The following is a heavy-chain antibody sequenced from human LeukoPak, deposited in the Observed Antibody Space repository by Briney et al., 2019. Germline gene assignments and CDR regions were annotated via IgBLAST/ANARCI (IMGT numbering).Heavy chain of an antibody. J-gene: IGHJ6*02. D-gene: IGHD1-14*01. CDR2: INGDGSGT. V-gene: IGHV3-74*01. Sequence: PGGSLRLSCAASGFTFSTYWMHWVRQAPGKGLVWVSRINGDGSGTSYADSVKGRFTISRDNAKNTLYLEVNSLRAEDTAVYYCARDRNYAMDVWGQGTTVTVSS. CDR3: ARDRNYAMDV. CDR1: GFTFSTYW.